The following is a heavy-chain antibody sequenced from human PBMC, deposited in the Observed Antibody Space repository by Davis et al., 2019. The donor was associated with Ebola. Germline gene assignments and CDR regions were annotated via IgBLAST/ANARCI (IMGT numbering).Heavy chain of an antibody. CDR2: ISGTRTTI. D-gene: IGHD3-10*01. CDR1: GFTFSDHY. V-gene: IGHV3-11*01. CDR3: ARGGMVRPINWFDP. Sequence: GGSLRLSCAAYGFTFSDHYMSWIRQAPGKGLEWVSYISGTRTTIYYADSVRGRFTISRDHANNSLYLQMNSLRAEDTAVYYCARGGMVRPINWFDPWGQGTLVTVSS. J-gene: IGHJ5*02.